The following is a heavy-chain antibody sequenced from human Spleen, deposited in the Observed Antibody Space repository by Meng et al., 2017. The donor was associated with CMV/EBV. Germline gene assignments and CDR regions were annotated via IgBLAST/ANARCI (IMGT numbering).Heavy chain of an antibody. Sequence: SETLSLTCTVSGGSVSNVNYYWSWIRQPPGKGLEWIGYIYYRGSTNYNPSLKGRVTISVDTSKDQFSLKLTSVTAADTAVYYCARSNRGGFDYWGQGTLVTVSS. CDR3: ARSNRGGFDY. CDR2: IYYRGST. V-gene: IGHV4-61*01. D-gene: IGHD2/OR15-2a*01. CDR1: GGSVSNVNYY. J-gene: IGHJ4*02.